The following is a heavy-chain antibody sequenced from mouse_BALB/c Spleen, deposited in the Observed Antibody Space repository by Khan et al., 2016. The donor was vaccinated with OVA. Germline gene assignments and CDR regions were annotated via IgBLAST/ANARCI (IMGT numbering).Heavy chain of an antibody. CDR1: GFTFNNYA. CDR3: ARQGGIYDGPFDY. J-gene: IGHJ2*01. Sequence: EVELVESGGGLVKPGGSLKLSCAASGFTFNNYAMSWVRQTPEKRLEWVATVSSGGSYTYYPDSVKGRFTISRDNAKHTLYLQLSSPRSEVTAMYYCARQGGIYDGPFDYWGQGTTLTVSS. D-gene: IGHD2-3*01. V-gene: IGHV5-9-3*01. CDR2: VSSGGSYT.